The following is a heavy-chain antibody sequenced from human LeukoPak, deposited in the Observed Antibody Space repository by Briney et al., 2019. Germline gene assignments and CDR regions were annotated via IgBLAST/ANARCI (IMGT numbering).Heavy chain of an antibody. CDR3: ARAPQADAFDI. J-gene: IGHJ3*02. V-gene: IGHV4-4*09. Sequence: SETLSLTCTVSGGSISSYYWSWIRQPPGKGLEWIGYIYTSGSTNYNPSLKSRVTISVDTSKNQFSLKLSSVTAADTAVYYCARAPQADAFDIWGQGTMVTVSS. CDR2: IYTSGST. CDR1: GGSISSYY.